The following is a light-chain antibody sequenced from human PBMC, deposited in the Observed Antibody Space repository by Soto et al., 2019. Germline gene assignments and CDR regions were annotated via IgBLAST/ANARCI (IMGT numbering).Light chain of an antibody. J-gene: IGKJ5*01. CDR2: AAS. Sequence: DIQVTQSPSSLSSSVLDRVTITCRASQSISSFLNWYQHKPGKAPKLLIYAASSLQSGVPSRFSGGGSGTDFTLTIRSLQPEDSASYYCQQSYKIPPTFGQGTRLEIK. V-gene: IGKV1-39*01. CDR1: QSISSF. CDR3: QQSYKIPPT.